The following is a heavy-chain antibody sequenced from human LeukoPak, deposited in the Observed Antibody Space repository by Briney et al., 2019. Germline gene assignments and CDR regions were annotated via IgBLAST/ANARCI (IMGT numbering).Heavy chain of an antibody. Sequence: ASVKVSFTASGYTFTSYDINWVRQATGQGLEWMGWMNPNSGNTGYAQKFQGRVTITRNTSISTAYMELSSLRSEDTAVYYCARVKQQLPQNRYYYYMDVWGKGTTVTVSS. J-gene: IGHJ6*03. CDR3: ARVKQQLPQNRYYYYMDV. V-gene: IGHV1-8*03. D-gene: IGHD6-13*01. CDR2: MNPNSGNT. CDR1: GYTFTSYD.